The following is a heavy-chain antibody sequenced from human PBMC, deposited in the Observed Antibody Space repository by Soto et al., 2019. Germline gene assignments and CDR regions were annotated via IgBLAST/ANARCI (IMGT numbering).Heavy chain of an antibody. D-gene: IGHD3-22*01. J-gene: IGHJ3*02. CDR1: GYTFTSYG. CDR2: ISAYNGNT. Sequence: ASVKVSCKASGYTFTSYGISWVRQAPGQGLEWMGWISAYNGNTNYAQKLQGRVTMTTDTSTSTAYMELRSLRSDDTAVYYCARGRSVLYYYDSSGYTGGAFDIWGQGTMVTVSS. V-gene: IGHV1-18*01. CDR3: ARGRSVLYYYDSSGYTGGAFDI.